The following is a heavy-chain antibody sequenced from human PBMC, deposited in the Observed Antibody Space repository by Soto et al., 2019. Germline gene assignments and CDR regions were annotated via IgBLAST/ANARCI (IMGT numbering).Heavy chain of an antibody. CDR1: GYTFTSYD. J-gene: IGHJ4*02. CDR3: VRGKRGQPLS. Sequence: QVQLVQSGAEVKKPGASVKVSCKASGYTFTSYDINWVRQATGQGLEWMGWMNPSSANTGYAQKFQGRVTMSRDTSTSTAYMELSSLRSEDTAMFYCVRGKRGQPLSWGQGTLVTVSS. V-gene: IGHV1-8*01. CDR2: MNPSSANT.